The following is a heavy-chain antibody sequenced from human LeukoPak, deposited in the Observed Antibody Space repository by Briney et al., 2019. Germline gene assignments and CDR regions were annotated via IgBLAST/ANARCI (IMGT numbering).Heavy chain of an antibody. Sequence: RTGGSLRLSCAASGFTFSGYAMSWVRQAPGKGLEWVSAISGSGGSTYYADSVKGRFTISRDNSKNTLYLQMNSLRAEDTAVYYCAKDPAVRGVIIKWFDYWGQGTLVTVSS. CDR3: AKDPAVRGVIIKWFDY. CDR1: GFTFSGYA. CDR2: ISGSGGST. J-gene: IGHJ4*02. V-gene: IGHV3-23*01. D-gene: IGHD3-10*01.